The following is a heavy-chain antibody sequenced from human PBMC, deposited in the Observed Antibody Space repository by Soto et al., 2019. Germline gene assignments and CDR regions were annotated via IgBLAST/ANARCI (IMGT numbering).Heavy chain of an antibody. V-gene: IGHV3-33*01. J-gene: IGHJ6*02. D-gene: IGHD3-10*01. CDR3: ARDDEYSGNGMDV. CDR1: GFTFSNYG. CDR2: ILNDGSNR. Sequence: QVQLVESGGGVVQPGRSLRLSCAASGFTFSNYGMHWVRQAPGKGLEWVEVILNDGSNRYHADSVKDRFTISRGNSKNMLYLQMNSLRAEDTAVYYCARDDEYSGNGMDVWGQGTTVTVS.